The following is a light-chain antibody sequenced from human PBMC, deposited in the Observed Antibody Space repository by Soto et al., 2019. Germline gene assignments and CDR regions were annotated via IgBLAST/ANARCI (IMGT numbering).Light chain of an antibody. Sequence: AIQMTQSPSSLSASVGDRVTIACRASQAITTELGWYQQKPGEAPKRLIYGASTLQSGVPSRFSGSGSGTDFTLTISSLQPEDFATYYCLQDYNYPRTFGQGTKVEMK. CDR2: GAS. V-gene: IGKV1-6*01. CDR3: LQDYNYPRT. CDR1: QAITTE. J-gene: IGKJ1*01.